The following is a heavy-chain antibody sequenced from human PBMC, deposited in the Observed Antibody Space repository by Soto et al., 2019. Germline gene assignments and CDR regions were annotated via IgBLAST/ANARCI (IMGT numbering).Heavy chain of an antibody. Sequence: EVQLVESGGGLVQPGGSLRLSCAASGFTVRNSYMSWVRQAPGKGLEWVSVIYLGGSIYYADSVRGRFTISRDNSKNTFYIQMKGLTVEDTAVYYCARDRGAVPGDWGQGTLVTVSS. CDR2: IYLGGSI. J-gene: IGHJ4*02. D-gene: IGHD6-19*01. V-gene: IGHV3-66*01. CDR1: GFTVRNSY. CDR3: ARDRGAVPGD.